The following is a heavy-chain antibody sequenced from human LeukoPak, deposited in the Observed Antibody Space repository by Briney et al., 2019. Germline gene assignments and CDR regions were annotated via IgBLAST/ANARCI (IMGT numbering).Heavy chain of an antibody. J-gene: IGHJ5*02. Sequence: ASVKVSCKASGYTFTSYDINWVRQATGQGLEWMGWMNPNSGNTDYAQKFQGRVTITRNTSISTAYMELSSLRSEDTAVYYCARDNSVEDTAWWFDPWGQGTLVTVSS. CDR1: GYTFTSYD. D-gene: IGHD4-23*01. V-gene: IGHV1-8*03. CDR2: MNPNSGNT. CDR3: ARDNSVEDTAWWFDP.